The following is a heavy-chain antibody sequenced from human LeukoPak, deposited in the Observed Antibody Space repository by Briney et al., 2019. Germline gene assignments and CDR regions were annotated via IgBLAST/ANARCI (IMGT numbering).Heavy chain of an antibody. CDR2: TYYRSKWYN. CDR3: ARGRELLVDYYYYYYMDV. CDR1: GDSVSSNSAA. J-gene: IGHJ6*03. Sequence: SQTLSLTCAISGDSVSSNSAAWNWIRQSPSRGLEWLGRTYYRSKWYNDYAVSVKSRITINPDTSKNQFSLQLNSVTPEDTAVYYCARGRELLVDYYYYYYMDVWGKGTTVTVSS. D-gene: IGHD1-26*01. V-gene: IGHV6-1*01.